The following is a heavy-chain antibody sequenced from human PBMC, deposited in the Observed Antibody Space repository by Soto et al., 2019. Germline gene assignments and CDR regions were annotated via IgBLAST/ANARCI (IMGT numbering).Heavy chain of an antibody. V-gene: IGHV3-23*01. J-gene: IGHJ3*01. CDR3: AKDPNGDYVGGFDF. CDR1: GFTFNNYA. Sequence: EVQLLESGGGLVQPEGSLRLSCAASGFTFNNYAMTWVRQAPGKGLEWVSSMSATDVRSYYADSVKGRFTISRDDSKSTLYLQMNSVRVEDTAVYYCAKDPNGDYVGGFDFWGQGTMVTV. CDR2: MSATDVRS. D-gene: IGHD4-17*01.